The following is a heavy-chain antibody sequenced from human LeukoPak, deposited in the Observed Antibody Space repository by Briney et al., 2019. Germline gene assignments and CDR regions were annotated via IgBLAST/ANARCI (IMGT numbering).Heavy chain of an antibody. CDR3: ASREDVWGEEGFFDY. CDR2: IYPGDSDT. D-gene: IGHD3-16*01. J-gene: IGHJ4*02. CDR1: GDSFTSYW. V-gene: IGHV5-51*01. Sequence: GESLMISCKGSGDSFTSYWIGWVRQMPGKGLEGMGIIYPGDSDTRYSPSFQGQVTISADKSITTAYLQWSSLKASDTAMYYCASREDVWGEEGFFDYGGQGTLVTVSS.